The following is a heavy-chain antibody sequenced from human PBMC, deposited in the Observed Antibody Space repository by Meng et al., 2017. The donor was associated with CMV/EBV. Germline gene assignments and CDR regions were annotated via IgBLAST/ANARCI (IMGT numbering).Heavy chain of an antibody. V-gene: IGHV3-30*04. Sequence: GESLKISCAASGFTFSSYAMHWVRQAPGKGLEWVAVISYDGSNKYYADSVKGRFTISRDNSKKTLYLQMNSLRAEDTAVYYCARGLGTLRFLEWLPLDFDYWGQGTLVTVSS. CDR3: ARGLGTLRFLEWLPLDFDY. D-gene: IGHD3-3*01. J-gene: IGHJ4*02. CDR1: GFTFSSYA. CDR2: ISYDGSNK.